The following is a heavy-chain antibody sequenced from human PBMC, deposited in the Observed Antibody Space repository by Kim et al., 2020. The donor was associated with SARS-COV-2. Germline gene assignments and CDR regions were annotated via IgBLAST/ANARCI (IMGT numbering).Heavy chain of an antibody. Sequence: SGPTLVNPTQTLTLTCTFSGFSLSTSGMCVSWLRQPPGKALEWLARVDWDDDKYYSRSLETRLTISKDTSKNQVVLTMTNMDPVDTATYYCARKVGDSSGWYVHFDYWGLGALVTVSS. CDR2: VDWDDDK. CDR1: GFSLSTSGMC. J-gene: IGHJ4*02. D-gene: IGHD6-19*01. V-gene: IGHV2-70*11. CDR3: ARKVGDSSGWYVHFDY.